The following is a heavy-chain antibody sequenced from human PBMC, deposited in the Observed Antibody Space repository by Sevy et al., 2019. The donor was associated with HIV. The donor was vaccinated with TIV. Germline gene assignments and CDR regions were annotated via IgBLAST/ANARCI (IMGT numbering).Heavy chain of an antibody. D-gene: IGHD2-21*02. CDR2: IKPIFGIA. Sequence: KISCKASGGTSSNDAISWVRQAPGEGLEWMGRIKPIFGIANYAQKFQGRVTITADESTSTAYMELSSLRSEDTAVYYCAKGTVVTPNNWFDPWGQGILVTVSS. J-gene: IGHJ5*02. V-gene: IGHV1-69*15. CDR3: AKGTVVTPNNWFDP. CDR1: GGTSSNDA.